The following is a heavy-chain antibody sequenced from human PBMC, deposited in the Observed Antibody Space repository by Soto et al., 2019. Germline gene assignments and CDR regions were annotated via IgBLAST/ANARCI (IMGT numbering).Heavy chain of an antibody. D-gene: IGHD5-12*01. CDR3: ARDLCASGYDYSPDSFH. J-gene: IGHJ4*02. CDR1: GYTFTSYG. Sequence: GASVKVSCKASGYTFTSYGISWVRQAPGQGLEWMGWISAYNGNTNYAQKLQGRVTMTTDTSTSTAYMELRSLRSDDTAVYYCARDLCASGYDYSPDSFHWGQGTLVTVSS. V-gene: IGHV1-18*01. CDR2: ISAYNGNT.